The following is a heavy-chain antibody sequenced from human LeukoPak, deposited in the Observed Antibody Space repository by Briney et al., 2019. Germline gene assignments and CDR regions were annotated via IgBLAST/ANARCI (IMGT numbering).Heavy chain of an antibody. V-gene: IGHV1-2*02. CDR2: INPNSGDT. CDR3: ARDSSAALEF. D-gene: IGHD2-2*01. CDR1: GYTFTEHY. Sequence: GASVKVSCKASGYTFTEHYIHWVRQAPGQGLEWMGWINPNSGDTNYAQNSQGRVTITRDASNSIVYMEVSSLSSDDTAVYYCARDSSAALEFWGQGTLVTVS. J-gene: IGHJ4*02.